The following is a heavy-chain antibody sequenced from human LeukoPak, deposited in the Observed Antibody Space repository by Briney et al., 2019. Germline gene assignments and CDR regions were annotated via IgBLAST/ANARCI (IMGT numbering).Heavy chain of an antibody. D-gene: IGHD6-13*01. J-gene: IGHJ4*02. Sequence: PGGSLRLPCAASGFTFSSYWMSWVRQAPGKGLEWVANIKQDGSEKYYVDSVKGRFTISRDNAKNSLYLQMNSLRAEDTAVYYCARDQVSIAAAALDYWGQGTLVTVSS. CDR2: IKQDGSEK. CDR3: ARDQVSIAAAALDY. V-gene: IGHV3-7*04. CDR1: GFTFSSYW.